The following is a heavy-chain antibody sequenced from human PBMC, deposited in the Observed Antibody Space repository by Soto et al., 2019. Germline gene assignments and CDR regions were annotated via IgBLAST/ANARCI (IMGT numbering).Heavy chain of an antibody. CDR1: GFTFSSFW. Sequence: EVQLVESGGGLVQPRGSLRLSCAVSGFTFSSFWMHWVRQAPGEGLVWVSRINTDGSSTSYADSVKGRFTISRDNAKNTLYLQMNSLRVEDTAMYYCAQRGVDTFGLSYWGQGTLVTVSS. J-gene: IGHJ4*02. D-gene: IGHD3-10*01. V-gene: IGHV3-74*01. CDR2: INTDGSST. CDR3: AQRGVDTFGLSY.